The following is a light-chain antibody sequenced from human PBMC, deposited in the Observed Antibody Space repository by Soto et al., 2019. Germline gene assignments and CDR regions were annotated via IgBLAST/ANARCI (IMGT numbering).Light chain of an antibody. Sequence: QSVLTQPPSVSGAPGQRVPISCTGSSSNIGAGYDVHWYQQLPGTAPKLLIYGNSNRPSGVPDRFSDSKSGTSASLAITGLQAEDEADYYCQSYDSSLSGVFGGGTKLTVL. CDR1: SSNIGAGYD. CDR3: QSYDSSLSGV. J-gene: IGLJ3*02. CDR2: GNS. V-gene: IGLV1-40*01.